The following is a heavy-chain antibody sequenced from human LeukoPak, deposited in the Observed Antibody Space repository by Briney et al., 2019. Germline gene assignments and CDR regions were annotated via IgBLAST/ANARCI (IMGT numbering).Heavy chain of an antibody. CDR2: IGDSGGST. J-gene: IGHJ6*04. CDR1: GFTFSNHA. CDR3: AKGGDSSPYTYIDV. D-gene: IGHD6-6*01. V-gene: IGHV3-23*01. Sequence: GVSLRLSCAASGFTFSNHAMSWVRQAPGKGLEWVSVIGDSGGSTYYADSVKGRFTISRDNSKNTLYLQMNSLRADDTAVYHCAKGGDSSPYTYIDVWGKGTTVIVSS.